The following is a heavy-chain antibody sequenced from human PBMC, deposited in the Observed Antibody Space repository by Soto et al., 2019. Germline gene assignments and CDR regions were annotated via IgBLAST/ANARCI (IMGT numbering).Heavy chain of an antibody. D-gene: IGHD3-22*01. CDR3: ARGAASYYDSSVYYGDDAFDI. CDR1: GFTFSSYW. CDR2: INEDASKK. Sequence: GGSLRLSCAASGFTFSSYWMNWVRQAPGKGLEWVANINEDASKKYYVDSVKGRFTISRDNAENSLYLQMNSLRAEDTAVYYYARGAASYYDSSVYYGDDAFDIWAQGTMVPVSS. V-gene: IGHV3-7*04. J-gene: IGHJ3*02.